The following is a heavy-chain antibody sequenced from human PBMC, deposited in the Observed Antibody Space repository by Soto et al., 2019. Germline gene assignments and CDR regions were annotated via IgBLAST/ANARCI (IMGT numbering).Heavy chain of an antibody. J-gene: IGHJ4*02. V-gene: IGHV3-21*06. CDR1: GFTFSSST. CDR3: ARDIGEMSAV. CDR2: ISSSSSYI. D-gene: IGHD3-10*01. Sequence: GALRLSCTGSGFTFSSSTMTWVRQGPGKGLEWVSSISSSSSYIYFADSLKGRFTISRDNAKNSLYLQMNSLRAEDTAVYYCARDIGEMSAVWGQGTQVTVSS.